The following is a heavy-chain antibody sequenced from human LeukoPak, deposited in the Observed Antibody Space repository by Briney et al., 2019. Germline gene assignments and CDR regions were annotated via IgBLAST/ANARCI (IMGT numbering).Heavy chain of an antibody. CDR1: GGSISSGDYY. V-gene: IGHV4-30-4*01. CDR3: ARDHHGDYSFAY. Sequence: SETLSLTCTVSGGSISSGDYYWSWIRQPPGKGLEWIGYIYYSGSTYYNPSLKSRVTISVDTSKNQFSLKLSSVTAADTAVYYCARDHHGDYSFAYRGQRPLVTV. CDR2: IYYSGST. D-gene: IGHD4-17*01. J-gene: IGHJ4*02.